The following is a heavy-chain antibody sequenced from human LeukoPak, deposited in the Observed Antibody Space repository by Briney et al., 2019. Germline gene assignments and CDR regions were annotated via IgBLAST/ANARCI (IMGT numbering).Heavy chain of an antibody. CDR3: ARGSWKFDP. V-gene: IGHV4-59*01. CDR1: GGSISNNC. D-gene: IGHD1-1*01. J-gene: IGHJ5*02. Sequence: SETLSLTCTVSGGSISNNCWSWIRQPPGKGLEWIGYIYYTESTNYNPFLKSRVTISLDPSKNHSSLKLSSVTAADTAVYYCARGSWKFDPWGQGTLVTVSS. CDR2: IYYTEST.